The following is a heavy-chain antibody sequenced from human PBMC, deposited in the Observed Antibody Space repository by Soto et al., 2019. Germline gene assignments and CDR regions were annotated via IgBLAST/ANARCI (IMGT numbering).Heavy chain of an antibody. CDR2: IFDNGDV. J-gene: IGHJ4*02. Sequence: QVRLQESGPGLVRPSETLSLTCTVSGVSSTSFYWSWIRQSPGKGLEWIGYIFDNGDVKYNPSLMSRLTMSIDMSKNEFSLRLKSVTAADTAMYYCARGWGSKWYCFDSWGEGTLVTVSS. V-gene: IGHV4-59*01. D-gene: IGHD3-16*01. CDR3: ARGWGSKWYCFDS. CDR1: GVSSTSFY.